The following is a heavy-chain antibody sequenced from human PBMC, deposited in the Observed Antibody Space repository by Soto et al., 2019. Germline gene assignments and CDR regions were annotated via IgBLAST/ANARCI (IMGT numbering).Heavy chain of an antibody. Sequence: EVQMVESGGGLVQPGGSLRLSCAASGFTFSNYYMMWVRQAPGKGLEWVANIKPDGSEGHYVDSVKGRFTISRDNAKNSLFLQMDSLRVEDTAVYYCASRLLSWGQGTVVTVSS. V-gene: IGHV3-7*01. CDR3: ASRLLS. J-gene: IGHJ4*02. CDR1: GFTFSNYY. CDR2: IKPDGSEG.